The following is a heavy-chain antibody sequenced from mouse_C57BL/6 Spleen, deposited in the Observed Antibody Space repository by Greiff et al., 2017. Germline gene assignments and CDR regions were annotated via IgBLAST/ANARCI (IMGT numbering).Heavy chain of an antibody. V-gene: IGHV1-39*01. CDR1: GYSFTDYN. J-gene: IGHJ2*01. CDR2: INPNYGTT. Sequence: VQLQQPGPELVKPGASVKISCKASGYSFTDYNMNWVKQSKGKSLEWIGVINPNYGTTSYNQKFKGKATLTVDQSSSTAYMQLNSLTSEDSAVYYCSRSGDYDSYFDYWGQGTTLTVSS. D-gene: IGHD2-4*01. CDR3: SRSGDYDSYFDY.